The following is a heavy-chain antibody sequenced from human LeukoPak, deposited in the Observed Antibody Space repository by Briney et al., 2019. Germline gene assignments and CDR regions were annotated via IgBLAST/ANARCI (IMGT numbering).Heavy chain of an antibody. CDR3: AGDRDYGAGSHFGAIDY. D-gene: IGHD3-10*01. J-gene: IGHJ4*02. CDR2: ISYDGSNK. V-gene: IGHV3-30*04. CDR1: GFTFSRYV. Sequence: GRSLRLSRAVSGFTFSRYVMHCVRQAPGKGLEWVAVISYDGSNKYYADSVTGRFTISRDNSKNTLYLQMNSLRAEDTAVYYCAGDRDYGAGSHFGAIDYWGQGILVTVSS.